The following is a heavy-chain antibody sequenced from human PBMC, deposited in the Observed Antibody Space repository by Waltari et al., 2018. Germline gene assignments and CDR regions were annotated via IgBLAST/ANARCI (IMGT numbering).Heavy chain of an antibody. Sequence: QVQLQESGPGLAKPSETLSLTCTVSGGSISNYYWSWIRQPAGKGLEWIGRTYTSGSTAYNPSLKSRVTMSLDTSKNQFSLKMTSVTAADTAVYYCAREEIEKWGTWFDPWGQGILVTVSS. V-gene: IGHV4-4*07. CDR2: TYTSGST. CDR1: GGSISNYY. J-gene: IGHJ5*02. CDR3: AREEIEKWGTWFDP. D-gene: IGHD3-16*01.